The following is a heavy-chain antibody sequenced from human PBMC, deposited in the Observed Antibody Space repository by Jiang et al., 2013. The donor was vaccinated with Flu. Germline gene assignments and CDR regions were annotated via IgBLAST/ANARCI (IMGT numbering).Heavy chain of an antibody. Sequence: SGAEVKKPGASVKVSCKASGYTFTGYYMHWVRLAPGQGPEWMGWINPNSGDTNYAQRFQDRVTMTRDTSISTAYMELSRLRSDDTAVYYCARDPSLEFYFDYWGQGTLVTVSS. V-gene: IGHV1-2*02. D-gene: IGHD3-10*01. CDR3: ARDPSLEFYFDY. CDR2: INPNSGDT. J-gene: IGHJ4*02. CDR1: GYTFTGYY.